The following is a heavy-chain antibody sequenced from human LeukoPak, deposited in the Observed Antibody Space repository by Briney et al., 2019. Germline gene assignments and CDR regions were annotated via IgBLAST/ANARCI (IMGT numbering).Heavy chain of an antibody. CDR2: ISAYNGNT. D-gene: IGHD3-3*01. V-gene: IGHV1-18*04. CDR3: ASDHPTILGVVILESTDAFDI. Sequence: ASVKVSCKASVYTFTSYGISWVRQAPGPGLEVMGWISAYNGNTNYAQNLQDRVTMTTDTSTNTAYMELRSLRSDDTAVYYCASDHPTILGVVILESTDAFDIWRQVTMVTVSS. CDR1: VYTFTSYG. J-gene: IGHJ3*02.